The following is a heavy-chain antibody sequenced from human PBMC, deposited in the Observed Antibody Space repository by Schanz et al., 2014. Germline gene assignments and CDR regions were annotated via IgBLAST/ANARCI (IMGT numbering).Heavy chain of an antibody. V-gene: IGHV4-59*08. CDR1: GDSTGDYY. Sequence: QVRLQPWGAGLLKPSQTLSLTCTLSGDSTGDYYWNWIRQFPGKRLEWIGYRSNSGITNYNPALRTRVTISGGTSAKEVSLTLASVTSADTAVYFCARQGGSSWTHSYNGLDVWGQGTTVIVSS. J-gene: IGHJ6*02. CDR3: ARQGGSSWTHSYNGLDV. CDR2: RSNSGIT. D-gene: IGHD6-13*01.